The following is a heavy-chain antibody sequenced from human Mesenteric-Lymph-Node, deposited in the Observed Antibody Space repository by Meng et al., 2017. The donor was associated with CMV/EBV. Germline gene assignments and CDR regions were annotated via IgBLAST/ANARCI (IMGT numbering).Heavy chain of an antibody. CDR1: GFTFSTYW. J-gene: IGHJ4*02. CDR3: ARADVDTSKVTIGY. V-gene: IGHV3-74*01. CDR2: IDPDGGTT. D-gene: IGHD5-18*01. Sequence: GGSLRLSCAASGFTFSTYWMHWVRQAPGKGLVWVSHIDPDGGTTNYADSVKGRFTISRDNANNTLYLQMNSLRAEDTAVYYCARADVDTSKVTIGYWGQGTLVTVSS.